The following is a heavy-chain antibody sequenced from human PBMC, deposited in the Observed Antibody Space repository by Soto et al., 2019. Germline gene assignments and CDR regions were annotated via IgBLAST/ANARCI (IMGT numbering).Heavy chain of an antibody. J-gene: IGHJ4*02. CDR2: VSSGSSYI. V-gene: IGHV3-21*01. CDR3: VRARATDSRPDY. CDR1: GFTFSLYA. Sequence: PGGSLMLSCASSGFTFSLYARIWVRQAPGKGLEWVSSVSSGSSYIYSADSLKGRFTISRDDAKNSLYLQMNSLRADDTAIYYCVRARATDSRPDYWGQGSLVTVSS. D-gene: IGHD3-22*01.